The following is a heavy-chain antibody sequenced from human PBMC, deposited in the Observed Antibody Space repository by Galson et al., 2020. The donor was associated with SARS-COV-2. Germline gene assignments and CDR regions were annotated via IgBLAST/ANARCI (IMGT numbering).Heavy chain of an antibody. CDR3: ARTGENRLWWYHDAFDI. Sequence: SQTLSLTCTVPGGSISSSSYYSGWIRQPPGNGLEWNGSISYSASTYYNPSLKSRVTISVDTSKNQSSLKLSCVTAADTAVYYCARTGENRLWWYHDAFDIWGQGTMVTVSS. D-gene: IGHD2-15*01. CDR1: GGSISSSSYY. CDR2: ISYSAST. V-gene: IGHV4-39*07. J-gene: IGHJ3*02.